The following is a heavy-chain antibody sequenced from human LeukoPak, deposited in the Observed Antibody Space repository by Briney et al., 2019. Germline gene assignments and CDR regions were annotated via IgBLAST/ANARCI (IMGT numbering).Heavy chain of an antibody. CDR1: GGSFSGYY. CDR3: ARGKKPGYSYGFGGGNWFAP. Sequence: SETLSLTCAVYGGSFSGYYWSWIRQPPGKGLEWIGEINHSGSTNYNPSLKSRVTISVETSKNQFSLKLSSVTAADTAVDYCARGKKPGYSYGFGGGNWFAPWGQETLVTVPS. V-gene: IGHV4-34*01. CDR2: INHSGST. D-gene: IGHD5-18*01. J-gene: IGHJ5*02.